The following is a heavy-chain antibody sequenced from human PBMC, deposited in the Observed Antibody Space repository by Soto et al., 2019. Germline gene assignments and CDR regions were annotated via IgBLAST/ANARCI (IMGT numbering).Heavy chain of an antibody. D-gene: IGHD2-15*01. CDR1: GFTFSSYA. Sequence: PGGSLRLSCAASGFTFSSYAMSWVRQAPGKGLEWVSAISGSGGSTYYADSVKGRFTISRDNSKNTVYLQMNSLRAEDTAVYYCAKDLREVVVAAPDAFDIWGQGTMVTVSS. CDR2: ISGSGGST. J-gene: IGHJ3*02. CDR3: AKDLREVVVAAPDAFDI. V-gene: IGHV3-23*01.